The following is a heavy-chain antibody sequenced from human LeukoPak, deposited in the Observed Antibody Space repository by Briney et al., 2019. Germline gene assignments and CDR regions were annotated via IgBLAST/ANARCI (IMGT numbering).Heavy chain of an antibody. CDR1: GGSFSGYY. D-gene: IGHD3-22*01. Sequence: TSETLSLTCAVYGGSFSGYYWSWIRQPPGKGREGMVELNHSGSTNYNPSLKRRVTISVATSKNQFSLKLSSVTAADTAVYYCARRADSSGYHDAFDIWGQGTMVTVSS. CDR3: ARRADSSGYHDAFDI. J-gene: IGHJ3*02. V-gene: IGHV4-34*01. CDR2: LNHSGST.